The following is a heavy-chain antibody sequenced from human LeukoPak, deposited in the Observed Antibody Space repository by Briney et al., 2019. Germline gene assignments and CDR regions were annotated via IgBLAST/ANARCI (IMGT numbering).Heavy chain of an antibody. D-gene: IGHD3-3*01. Sequence: GGSLRLSCAASGFTFSIYAMSWVRQAPGKGLEWVSAISGSGGTAYYADSVKSRFTISRDNSKNTLYLQMNSLRAEDTAVYYCAREKKTEWTTGAFDMWGQGTMVIVSS. CDR1: GFTFSIYA. J-gene: IGHJ3*02. CDR2: ISGSGGTA. V-gene: IGHV3-23*01. CDR3: AREKKTEWTTGAFDM.